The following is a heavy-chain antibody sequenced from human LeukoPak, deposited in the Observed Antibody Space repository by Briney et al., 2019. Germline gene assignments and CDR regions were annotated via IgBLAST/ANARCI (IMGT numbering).Heavy chain of an antibody. D-gene: IGHD6-13*01. CDR2: IGPSGSNI. J-gene: IGHJ6*03. CDR1: GFTFGIYA. Sequence: PGGSLRLSCAASGFTFGIYAMNWVRQAPGKGLEWVSYIGPSGSNIYYADSVKGRFTISRDNAKNSLYLQMNSLRAEDTAVYYCARYPYSSSWWDYYYYMDVWGKGTTVTISS. V-gene: IGHV3-48*04. CDR3: ARYPYSSSWWDYYYYMDV.